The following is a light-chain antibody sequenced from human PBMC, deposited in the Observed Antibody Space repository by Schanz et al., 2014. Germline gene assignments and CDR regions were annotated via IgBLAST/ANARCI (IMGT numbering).Light chain of an antibody. CDR3: SSYTSSNTRVI. CDR1: SSDVGGYDY. Sequence: QSALTQPASVSGSPGQSITISCTGTSSDVGGYDYVSWYQQHPGKAPKLMIYDVSNRPSGVSSRFSGSKSGNTASLTISGLQTEDEADYYCSSYTSSNTRVIFGGGTKLTVL. V-gene: IGLV2-14*01. J-gene: IGLJ2*01. CDR2: DVS.